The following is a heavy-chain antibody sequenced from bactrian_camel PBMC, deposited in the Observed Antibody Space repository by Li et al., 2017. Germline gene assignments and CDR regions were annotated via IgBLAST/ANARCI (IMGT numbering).Heavy chain of an antibody. Sequence: VQLVESGGGSVEDGGSLTLSCVASGFAVTNYAMSWVRQAPGKGLEWVSAINSGGGSTYYADSMKGRFTISQDNAKNGVTANLQMNSLEPEDTGMYYCAALCRIIDGRPASFGYSGQGTQVTVS. J-gene: IGHJ6*01. CDR3: AALCRIIDGRPASFGY. V-gene: IGHV3S40*01. D-gene: IGHD6*01. CDR2: INSGGGST. CDR1: GFAVTNYA.